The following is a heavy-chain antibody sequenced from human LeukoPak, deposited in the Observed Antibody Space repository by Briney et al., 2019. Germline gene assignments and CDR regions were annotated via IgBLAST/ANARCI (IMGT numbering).Heavy chain of an antibody. CDR3: ASSYVWGSYRYNFDY. CDR2: IYYSGST. J-gene: IGHJ4*02. CDR1: SGSISSYY. V-gene: IGHV4-59*08. Sequence: PSETVSLTCTVWSGSISSYYWMWIRQPPGKGLVWIGYIYYSGSTNYNPSLKGRVTISVDTSKNQFSLKLSSVTAADTAVYYCASSYVWGSYRYNFDYWGQGTLVTVSS. D-gene: IGHD3-16*02.